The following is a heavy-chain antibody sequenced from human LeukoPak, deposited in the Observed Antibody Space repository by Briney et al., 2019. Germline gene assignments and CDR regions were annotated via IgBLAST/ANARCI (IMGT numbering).Heavy chain of an antibody. Sequence: KESSPKLLKPTQTLTLTCTFSGFSLSTSGVGVGWIRQPPAKALEWLELLYWDDDIRYTPYLKSRLTINKDTTKHQVVLTMTNMDPFDTATYYCARLLYHDINGFDAWGQGTLVTVSS. V-gene: IGHV2-5*02. CDR3: ARLLYHDINGFDA. CDR1: GFSLSTSGVG. CDR2: LYWDDDI. J-gene: IGHJ5*02. D-gene: IGHD2-8*01.